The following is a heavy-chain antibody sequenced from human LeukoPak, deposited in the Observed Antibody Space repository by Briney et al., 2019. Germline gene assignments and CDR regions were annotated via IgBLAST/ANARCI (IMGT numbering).Heavy chain of an antibody. CDR1: GGSFSGYY. Sequence: SETLSLTCAVYGGSFSGYYWSWIRQPPGKGLEWIGEINHSGSTNYNPSLKSRVTMSVDTSKNRFSLKLSSVAAADTAVYYCARGLTYYYDSSGYYPRGWFDPWGQGTLVTVSS. CDR3: ARGLTYYYDSSGYYPRGWFDP. J-gene: IGHJ5*02. V-gene: IGHV4-34*01. D-gene: IGHD3-22*01. CDR2: INHSGST.